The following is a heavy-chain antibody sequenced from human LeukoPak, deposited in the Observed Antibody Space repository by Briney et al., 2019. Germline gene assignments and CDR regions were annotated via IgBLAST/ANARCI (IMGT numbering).Heavy chain of an antibody. V-gene: IGHV4-59*01. CDR2: IYYSGST. CDR3: ARIPFCSSTSCYRMRFDY. Sequence: SETLSLTCTVSGGSISSYYWSWIRQPPGKGLEWIGYIYYSGSTNYNPSLKSRVTISVDTSKNQFSLKLSSVTAADTAVYYCARIPFCSSTSCYRMRFDYWGQGTLVTVSS. CDR1: GGSISSYY. J-gene: IGHJ4*02. D-gene: IGHD2-2*01.